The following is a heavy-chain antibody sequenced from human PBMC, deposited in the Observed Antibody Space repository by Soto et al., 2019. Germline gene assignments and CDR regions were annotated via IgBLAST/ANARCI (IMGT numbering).Heavy chain of an antibody. CDR1: GGSISSSSYY. CDR2: IYYSGST. CDR3: ARVNTMVRGAHIYFDY. Sequence: PSETLSLTCTVSGGSISSSSYYWGWIRQPPGKGLEWIGSIYYSGSTYYNPSLKSRVTISVDTSKNQFSLKLSSVTAADTAVYYCARVNTMVRGAHIYFDYWGQGTLVTVSS. D-gene: IGHD3-10*01. J-gene: IGHJ4*02. V-gene: IGHV4-39*01.